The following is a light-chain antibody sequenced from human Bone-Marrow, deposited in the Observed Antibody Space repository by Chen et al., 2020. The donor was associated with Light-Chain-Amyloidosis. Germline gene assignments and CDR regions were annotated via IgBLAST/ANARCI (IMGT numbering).Light chain of an antibody. CDR1: QSVSSTH. CDR2: GAS. J-gene: IGKJ3*01. CDR3: QHYGDSLFT. V-gene: IGKV3-20*01. Sequence: VLTQSPGTLSLSPGERATLSCRVSQSVSSTHLAWYQQKPGQAPRLLIYGASTRVTGIPDRFSGTGSATDFTLTISRVEPEDFAIYYCQHYGDSLFTFGPGTKVDIE.